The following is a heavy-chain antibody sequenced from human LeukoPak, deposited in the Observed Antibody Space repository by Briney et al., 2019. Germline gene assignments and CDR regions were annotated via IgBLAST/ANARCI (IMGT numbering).Heavy chain of an antibody. CDR2: INSDGSST. Sequence: PGGSLRLSCAASGFILNSFWMHWVRQAPGKGLVWVSRINSDGSSTSYADSVKGRFTISRDNAKNTLYLQMNSLRVEDTAVYYCARGTGFGELSDYRGQGTLVTVSS. J-gene: IGHJ4*02. V-gene: IGHV3-74*01. D-gene: IGHD3-10*01. CDR1: GFILNSFW. CDR3: ARGTGFGELSDY.